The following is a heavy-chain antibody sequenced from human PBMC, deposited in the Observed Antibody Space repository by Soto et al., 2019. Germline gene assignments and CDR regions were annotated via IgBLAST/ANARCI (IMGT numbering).Heavy chain of an antibody. V-gene: IGHV4-31*03. J-gene: IGHJ4*02. CDR1: GGSISSGGYY. CDR3: AIAWGGYFDY. CDR2: IYYSGST. Sequence: QVQLQESGPGLVKPSQTLSLTCTVSGGSISSGGYYWSWIRQPPGKGLEWIGYIYYSGSTDYNPSLKGRVRISVDTSKNQFSLKLRSVTAADAAVYDCAIAWGGYFDYWGQGTLVTVSS. D-gene: IGHD3-16*01.